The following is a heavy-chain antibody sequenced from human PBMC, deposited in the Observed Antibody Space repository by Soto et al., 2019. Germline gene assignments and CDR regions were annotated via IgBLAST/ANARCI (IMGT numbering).Heavy chain of an antibody. D-gene: IGHD3-10*01. V-gene: IGHV2-5*02. CDR2: IYWDDDR. Sequence: QITLKESGPTLVKPTQTLTLTCSFSGLSLSTRGVGVGWIRQPPGKALEWLALIYWDDDRRYSPSLKSRLTITKDTSKNQVVLTMTNMDPVDTATYYCARSLWFGELLWGQGSLVTVSS. CDR3: ARSLWFGELL. J-gene: IGHJ4*02. CDR1: GLSLSTRGVG.